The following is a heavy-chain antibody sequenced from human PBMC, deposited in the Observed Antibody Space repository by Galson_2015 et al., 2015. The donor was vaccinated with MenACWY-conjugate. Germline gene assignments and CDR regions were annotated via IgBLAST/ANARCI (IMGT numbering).Heavy chain of an antibody. CDR2: IKQDGSEK. Sequence: SLRLSCAASGFTFSSYWMSWVRQAPGKGLEWVANIKQDGSEKYYVDSVKGRFTISRDNAKNSLYLQMNSLRAEDTAVYYCARDEEIYDFWSGYYTSYAFDIWGQGTTVTVSS. J-gene: IGHJ3*02. CDR3: ARDEEIYDFWSGYYTSYAFDI. V-gene: IGHV3-7*03. D-gene: IGHD3-3*01. CDR1: GFTFSSYW.